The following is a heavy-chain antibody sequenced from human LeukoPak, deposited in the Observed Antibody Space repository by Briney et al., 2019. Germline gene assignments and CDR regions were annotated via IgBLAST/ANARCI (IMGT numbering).Heavy chain of an antibody. CDR1: GFTFSDYY. CDR2: ISSGSTNYV. J-gene: IGHJ6*02. CDR3: ARPRGLYYYYDMDV. D-gene: IGHD5/OR15-5a*01. V-gene: IGHV3-69-1*01. Sequence: PGGSLRLSCAASGFTFSDYYMSWIRQAPGKGLEWVSSISSGSTNYVYYADSLKGRFTISRDDAKKSLYLQMSSLRAEDTAVYYCARPRGLYYYYDMDVWGQGTTVTVSS.